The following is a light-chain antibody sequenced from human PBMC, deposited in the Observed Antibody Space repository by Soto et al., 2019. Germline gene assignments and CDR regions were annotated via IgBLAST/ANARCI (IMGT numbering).Light chain of an antibody. J-gene: IGKJ4*01. Sequence: EIVLTQSPGTLSLSPGERATLSCRASQSVSSSYLAWYQQKPGQAPRLLIYGASSSATGIPDMFSSSGSGTDLTLTISRLEPEDFAVYYCQQYGSSPLTFGGGTKVEIK. CDR2: GAS. CDR1: QSVSSSY. CDR3: QQYGSSPLT. V-gene: IGKV3-20*01.